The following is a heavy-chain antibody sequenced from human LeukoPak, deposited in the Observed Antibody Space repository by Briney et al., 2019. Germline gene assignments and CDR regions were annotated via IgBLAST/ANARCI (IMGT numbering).Heavy chain of an antibody. D-gene: IGHD6-13*01. V-gene: IGHV3-7*01. CDR2: INQDGHAQ. CDR3: ARKAADAGAFDI. J-gene: IGHJ3*02. CDR1: GFTPSSYW. Sequence: PGGSLRLSCAASGFTPSSYWMTWVRQAPGKGLEWVANINQDGHAQYYVQSVRGRFTISRDNAKSSLYLQMNSLSVEDTAVYYCARKAADAGAFDIWGQGTMVTVSS.